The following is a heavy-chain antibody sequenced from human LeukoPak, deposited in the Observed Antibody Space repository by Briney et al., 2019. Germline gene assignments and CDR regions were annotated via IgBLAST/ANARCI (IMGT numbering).Heavy chain of an antibody. Sequence: GGSLRLSCAASGFNFCNAWMYWVRQAPGKGLEWVGRIKSKTDGGTTDYAAPVKGRFTISRDDSKNTLYLQMNSLKTEDPAVYYCPTALPEMLVQTTRHDYWGQGTLVTVSS. J-gene: IGHJ4*02. V-gene: IGHV3-15*07. CDR1: GFNFCNAW. D-gene: IGHD2-15*01. CDR3: PTALPEMLVQTTRHDY. CDR2: IKSKTDGGTT.